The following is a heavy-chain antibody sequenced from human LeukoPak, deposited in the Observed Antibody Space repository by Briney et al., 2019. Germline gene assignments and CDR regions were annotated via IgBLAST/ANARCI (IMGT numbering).Heavy chain of an antibody. CDR3: ARMSSWSYYFDY. CDR1: GGSISSYY. V-gene: IGHV4-59*08. J-gene: IGHJ4*02. CDR2: IYYSGST. Sequence: SETLSLTCTVSGGSISSYYWSWIRQPPGKGLEWIGYIYYSGSTNYNPSLKSRVTISVDTSKNQFSLELSSVTAADTAVYYCARMSSWSYYFDYWGQGTLVTVSS. D-gene: IGHD6-13*01.